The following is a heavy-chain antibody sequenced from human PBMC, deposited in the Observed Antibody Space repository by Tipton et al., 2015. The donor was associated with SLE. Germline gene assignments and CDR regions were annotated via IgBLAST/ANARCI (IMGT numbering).Heavy chain of an antibody. V-gene: IGHV4-4*07. CDR2: VYSSGSA. Sequence: TLSLTCTVSGDSITSYYWSWFRQSTGRGLEWIGRVYSSGSANYNPALTSRVSMSVDISKNQFFLTLRSVTAADTAVYFCARGDVDWGQGTLVTVSS. D-gene: IGHD5-24*01. J-gene: IGHJ4*02. CDR3: ARGDVD. CDR1: GDSITSYY.